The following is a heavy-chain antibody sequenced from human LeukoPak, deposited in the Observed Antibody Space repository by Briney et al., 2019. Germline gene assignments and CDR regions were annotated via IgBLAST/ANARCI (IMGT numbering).Heavy chain of an antibody. Sequence: ASVKVSCKASGYTFTSYGISWVRQAPGKGLEWMGWISAYNGNTNYAQRLQGRVTMTTDTSTSTAYMELRSLRSDDTAVYYCARDWGCSSTSCYTGAFDIWGQGTMVTVSS. V-gene: IGHV1-18*01. D-gene: IGHD2-2*02. CDR2: ISAYNGNT. J-gene: IGHJ3*02. CDR1: GYTFTSYG. CDR3: ARDWGCSSTSCYTGAFDI.